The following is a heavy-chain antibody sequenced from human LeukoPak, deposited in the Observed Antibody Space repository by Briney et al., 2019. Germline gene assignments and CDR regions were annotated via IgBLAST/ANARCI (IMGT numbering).Heavy chain of an antibody. V-gene: IGHV1-46*01. D-gene: IGHD1-26*01. J-gene: IGHJ4*02. CDR3: ARDPSGSWQWFDY. CDR2: INPNGGST. Sequence: GASVKVSCKASGYTFTSYYLHWVRQAPGQGLEWMGVINPNGGSTTDVQKFQGRVTMTRKRSTSTVYMELYSLRSEDTAVYYCARDPSGSWQWFDYWGQGTLVTVSS. CDR1: GYTFTSYY.